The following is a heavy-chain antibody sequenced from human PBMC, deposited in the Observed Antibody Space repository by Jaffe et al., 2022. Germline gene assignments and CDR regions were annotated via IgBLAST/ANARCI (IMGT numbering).Heavy chain of an antibody. CDR3: ARSRTYGACAFDI. V-gene: IGHV4-39*01. CDR1: GGSISSSSYY. J-gene: IGHJ3*02. CDR2: IYYSGST. Sequence: QLQLQESGPGLVKPSETLSLTCTVSGGSISSSSYYWGWIRQPPGKGLEWIGSIYYSGSTYYNPSLKSRVTISVDTSKNQFSLKLSSVTAADTAVYYCARSRTYGACAFDIWGQGTMVTVSS. D-gene: IGHD4-17*01.